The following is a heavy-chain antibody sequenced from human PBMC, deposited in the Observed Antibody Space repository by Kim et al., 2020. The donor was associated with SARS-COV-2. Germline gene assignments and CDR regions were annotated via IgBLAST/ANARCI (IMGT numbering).Heavy chain of an antibody. D-gene: IGHD3-3*01. CDR3: ARDRLSSWSGYYVNGMDV. V-gene: IGHV3-21*01. Sequence: GGSLRLSCAASGFTFSSYSMNWVRQAPGKGLEWVSSISSSSSYIYYADSVKGRFTISRDNAKNSLYPQMNSLRAEDTAVYYCARDRLSSWSGYYVNGMDVWGQGTTVTVSS. CDR2: ISSSSSYI. CDR1: GFTFSSYS. J-gene: IGHJ6*02.